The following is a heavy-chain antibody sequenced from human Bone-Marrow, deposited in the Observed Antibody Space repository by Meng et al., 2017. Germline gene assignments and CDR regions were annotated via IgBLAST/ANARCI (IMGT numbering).Heavy chain of an antibody. CDR3: ARGPASGDYGWFDP. V-gene: IGHV1-69*05. CDR1: GVSISSYA. J-gene: IGHJ5*02. D-gene: IGHD4-17*01. Sequence: VHLLRPRAESKNPWSSVKVSCKASGVSISSYAISWVRQAPGQGLEWMGGIIPIFGTANYAQKFQGRVTITTDESTSTAYMELSSLRSEDTAVYYCARGPASGDYGWFDPWGQGTLVTVSS. CDR2: IIPIFGTA.